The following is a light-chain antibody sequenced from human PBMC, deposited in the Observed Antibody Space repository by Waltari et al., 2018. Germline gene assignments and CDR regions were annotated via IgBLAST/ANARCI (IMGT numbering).Light chain of an antibody. CDR2: DAS. V-gene: IGKV3-11*01. CDR3: QQRTNWVTT. Sequence: EIELTQSPATLSLSPGERATLSCRANESVSSYLAWYHQKPGQAPMLLIYDASNRAPGIPARFSGSGYGTDVTLTISCLEPEDFAIYYCQQRTNWVTTFGQGTRLDIK. CDR1: ESVSSY. J-gene: IGKJ5*01.